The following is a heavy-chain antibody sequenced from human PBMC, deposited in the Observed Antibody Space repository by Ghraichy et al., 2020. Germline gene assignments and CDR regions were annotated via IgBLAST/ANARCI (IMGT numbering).Heavy chain of an antibody. CDR1: GFTFSSYE. D-gene: IGHD3-22*01. J-gene: IGHJ3*02. V-gene: IGHV3-48*03. CDR2: ISSSGSTI. CDR3: ARTYDSSGNDAFDI. Sequence: GGSLRLSCAASGFTFSSYEMNWVRQAPGKGLEWVSYISSSGSTIYYADSVKGRFTISRDNAKNSLYLQMNSLRAEDTAVYYCARTYDSSGNDAFDIWGQGTMVTVSS.